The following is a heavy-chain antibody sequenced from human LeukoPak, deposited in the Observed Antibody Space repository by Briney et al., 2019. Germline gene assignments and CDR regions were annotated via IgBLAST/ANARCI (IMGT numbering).Heavy chain of an antibody. D-gene: IGHD3-22*01. CDR2: ISGSGGST. V-gene: IGHV3-23*01. CDR1: GFTFSSYG. CDR3: AKRGFFYYDSSGYYQGYLQH. J-gene: IGHJ1*01. Sequence: GGSLRLSCAASGFTFSSYGMSWVRQAPGKGLEWVSAISGSGGSTYYADSVKGRFTISRDNSKNTLYLQMNSLRAEDTAVYYCAKRGFFYYDSSGYYQGYLQHWGQGTLVTVSS.